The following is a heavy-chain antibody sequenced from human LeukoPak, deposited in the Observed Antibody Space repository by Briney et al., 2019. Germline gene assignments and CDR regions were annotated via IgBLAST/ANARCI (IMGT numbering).Heavy chain of an antibody. Sequence: ASVKVSCKASGSTFTPFYIHWVRQAPGQGLVWMGIIRPRDDITTYAQKFQGRLTMTKDTSANTVYLELSGLTSDDTAVYYCTIDGGHHDFDIWGQGTMVTVSS. D-gene: IGHD3-16*01. CDR3: TIDGGHHDFDI. V-gene: IGHV1-46*03. CDR2: IRPRDDIT. CDR1: GSTFTPFY. J-gene: IGHJ3*02.